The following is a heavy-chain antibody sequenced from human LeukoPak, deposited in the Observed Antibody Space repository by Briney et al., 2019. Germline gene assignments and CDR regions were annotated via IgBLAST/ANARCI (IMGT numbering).Heavy chain of an antibody. CDR1: GGSFSGYY. J-gene: IGHJ4*02. V-gene: IGHV4-34*01. CDR2: INHSGST. D-gene: IGHD2-15*01. CDR3: ARAYLGLYCSGGSCYSGHHFDY. Sequence: PSETLSLTCAVYGGSFSGYYWSWIRQPPGKGLEWIGEINHSGSTNYNPSLKSRVTISVDTSKNQFSLKLSSVTAADTAVYYCARAYLGLYCSGGSCYSGHHFDYWGQGTLVTVSS.